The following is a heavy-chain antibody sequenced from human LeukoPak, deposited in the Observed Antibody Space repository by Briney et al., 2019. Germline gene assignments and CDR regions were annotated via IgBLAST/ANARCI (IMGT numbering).Heavy chain of an antibody. CDR1: GGSFSGYY. CDR2: INHSGST. J-gene: IGHJ4*02. Sequence: SETLSLTCAVYGGSFSGYYWSWIRQPPGKGLEWIGEINHSGSTNYNPSLKSRVTISVDTSKNQFSLRLSSVTAADAAVYYCARQGGKGLRYFGWLLYRGSFDYWGQGTLVTVSS. D-gene: IGHD3-9*01. CDR3: ARQGGKGLRYFGWLLYRGSFDY. V-gene: IGHV4-34*01.